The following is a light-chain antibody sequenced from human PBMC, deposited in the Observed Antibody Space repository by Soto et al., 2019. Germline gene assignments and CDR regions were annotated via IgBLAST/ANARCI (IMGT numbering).Light chain of an antibody. CDR2: DVR. V-gene: IGLV2-14*03. CDR3: SSYTRSRTYI. Sequence: QSALAQPASVSGSPGQSITISCTGTSSDVGSYNYVSWYQQHPGKAPELIFYDVRNRSSGVSNRFSGSKSGNTASLTISGLQAEDEADYYCSSYTRSRTYIFGTGTKLTVL. J-gene: IGLJ1*01. CDR1: SSDVGSYNY.